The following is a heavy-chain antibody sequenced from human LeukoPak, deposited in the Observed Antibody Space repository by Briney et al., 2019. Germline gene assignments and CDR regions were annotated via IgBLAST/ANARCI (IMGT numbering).Heavy chain of an antibody. Sequence: GGSLRLSCAASGFTFSSYGMHWVRQAPGKGLEWVAVISYDGSNKYYADSVKGRFTISRDNSKNTLYLQMNSLRAEDTAVYYCAKDLYYYDSSGYTFDYWGQGTLVTLSS. CDR3: AKDLYYYDSSGYTFDY. D-gene: IGHD3-22*01. CDR2: ISYDGSNK. J-gene: IGHJ4*02. CDR1: GFTFSSYG. V-gene: IGHV3-30*18.